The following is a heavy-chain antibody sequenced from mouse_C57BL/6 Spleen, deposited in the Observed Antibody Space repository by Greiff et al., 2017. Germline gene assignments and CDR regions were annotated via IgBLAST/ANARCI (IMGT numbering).Heavy chain of an antibody. J-gene: IGHJ2*01. D-gene: IGHD1-1*01. CDR2: INPSSGYT. Sequence: QVQLQQSGAELAKPGASVKLSCKASGYTFTSYWMHWVKQRPGQGLEWIGYINPSSGYTKYNQKFKDKATLTADKSSSTAYMQLSSLTYEDSAVYYCASITTVVATNFDYWGQGTTLTVSS. CDR3: ASITTVVATNFDY. V-gene: IGHV1-7*01. CDR1: GYTFTSYW.